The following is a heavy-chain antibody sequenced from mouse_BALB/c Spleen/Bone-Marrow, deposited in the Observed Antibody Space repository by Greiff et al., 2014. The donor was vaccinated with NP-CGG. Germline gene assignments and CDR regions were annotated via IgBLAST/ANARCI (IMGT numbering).Heavy chain of an antibody. CDR1: GYPIASGFY. D-gene: IGHD1-1*01. CDR2: ISFDGTN. CDR3: ARGNYYWFAY. Sequence: EVQLQQSGPGLVKPSQSLSLTCSVTGYPIASGFYWNWIRQFPGNKLEWMGYISFDGTNNYDPSLKNRISITRDTSKNQFFLKLNSVTTEDTATYYCARGNYYWFAYWGQGTLVTVSA. J-gene: IGHJ3*01. V-gene: IGHV3-6*02.